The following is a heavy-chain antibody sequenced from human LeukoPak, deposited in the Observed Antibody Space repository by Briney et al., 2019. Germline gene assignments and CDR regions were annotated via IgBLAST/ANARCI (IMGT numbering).Heavy chain of an antibody. J-gene: IGHJ4*02. CDR1: GGSINNYF. CDR3: AKRHVVYSSSSDPYYFDY. V-gene: IGHV4-59*01. Sequence: SETLSLTCTVSGGSINNYFWSWIRQPPGKGLECIAYIYYSDSTNYKPSLKSRVTVSVDTSKNQFSLKLSSVTAADTAVYFCAKRHVVYSSSSDPYYFDYWGQGILVTVSS. CDR2: IYYSDST. D-gene: IGHD6-6*01.